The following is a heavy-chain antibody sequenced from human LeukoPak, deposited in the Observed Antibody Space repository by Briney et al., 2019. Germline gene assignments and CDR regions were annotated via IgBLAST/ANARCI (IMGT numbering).Heavy chain of an antibody. D-gene: IGHD3-10*01. Sequence: PSETLSLTCAVSGGSFSASYWNWIRQPPGKGLEWIGETDHSGSTNYNPSLKSRVTISADTSKNQFSLRLNSVTTADTATDYCARDRAAGSDWLDPWGQGTLVTVSS. CDR2: TDHSGST. V-gene: IGHV4-34*01. CDR3: ARDRAAGSDWLDP. CDR1: GGSFSASY. J-gene: IGHJ5*02.